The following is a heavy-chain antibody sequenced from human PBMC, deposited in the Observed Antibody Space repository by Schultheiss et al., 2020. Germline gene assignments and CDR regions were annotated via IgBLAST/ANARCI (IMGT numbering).Heavy chain of an antibody. CDR1: GGSISSGGYY. J-gene: IGHJ6*02. Sequence: SQTLSLTCTVSGGSISSGGYYWSWIRQHPGKGLEWIGEINHSGSTNYNPSLKSRVTISVDTSKNQFSLKLSSVTAEDTAVYHCARTTGGMDVWGQGTTVTVSS. D-gene: IGHD1-1*01. CDR3: ARTTGGMDV. V-gene: IGHV4-31*03. CDR2: INHSGST.